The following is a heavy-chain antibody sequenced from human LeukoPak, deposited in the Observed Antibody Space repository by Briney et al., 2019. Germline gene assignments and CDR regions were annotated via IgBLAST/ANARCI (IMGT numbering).Heavy chain of an antibody. CDR2: ISSSSSYI. CDR3: ARDPSSSWYGAEYYFDY. J-gene: IGHJ4*02. D-gene: IGHD6-13*01. CDR1: GFTFSSYS. V-gene: IGHV3-21*01. Sequence: PGGSLRLSCAASGFTFSSYSMNWVRQAPGKGLEWVSSISSSSSYIYYADSVKGRFTISRDNAKNSLYLQMNSLRAEDTAVYYCARDPSSSWYGAEYYFDYWGQGTLVTVSS.